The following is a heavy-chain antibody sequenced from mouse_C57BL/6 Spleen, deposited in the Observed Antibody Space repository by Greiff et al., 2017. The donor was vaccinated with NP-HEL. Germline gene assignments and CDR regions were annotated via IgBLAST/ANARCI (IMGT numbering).Heavy chain of an antibody. D-gene: IGHD4-1*01. J-gene: IGHJ4*01. CDR1: GYTFTSYW. CDR2: IYPGSGST. Sequence: QVHVKQPGAELVKPGASVKMSCKASGYTFTSYWITWVKQRPGQGLEWIGDIYPGSGSTNYNEKFKSKATLTVDTSSSTAYMQLSSLTSEDSAVYYCARGGSNWFYAMDYWGQGTSVTVSS. CDR3: ARGGSNWFYAMDY. V-gene: IGHV1-55*01.